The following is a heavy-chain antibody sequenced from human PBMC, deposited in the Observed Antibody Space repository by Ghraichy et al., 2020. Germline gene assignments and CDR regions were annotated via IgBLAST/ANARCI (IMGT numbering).Heavy chain of an antibody. CDR1: GFTFSNYW. V-gene: IGHV3-74*01. J-gene: IGHJ3*02. Sequence: GGSLRLSCTASGFTFSNYWMHWVRQAPGKGLVWLSRINSDGGTTTYADSVKGRFTISRDNAKNTLYLQMNSLRAEDTAVYFCATSNRYSGGYYAFDIWGQGTMVTVSS. D-gene: IGHD1-26*01. CDR3: ATSNRYSGGYYAFDI. CDR2: INSDGGTT.